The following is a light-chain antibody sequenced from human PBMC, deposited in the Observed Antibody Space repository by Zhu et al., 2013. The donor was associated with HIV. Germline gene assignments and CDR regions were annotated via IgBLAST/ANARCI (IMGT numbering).Light chain of an antibody. CDR1: QPISSY. V-gene: IGKV1-8*01. Sequence: AIRMTQSPSSLSASTGDRVTITCRASQPISSYLAWYQQKPGKAPKLLISAASTLQSGVPSRFSGSGSGTDFTLTISCLQPEDFATYYCQQANSFPLTFGGGTKVEIK. CDR3: QQANSFPLT. J-gene: IGKJ4*01. CDR2: AAS.